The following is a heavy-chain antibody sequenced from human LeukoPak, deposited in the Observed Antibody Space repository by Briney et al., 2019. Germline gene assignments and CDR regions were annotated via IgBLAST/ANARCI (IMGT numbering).Heavy chain of an antibody. D-gene: IGHD2-21*02. CDR2: INPSGGST. V-gene: IGHV1-46*01. CDR1: GYTFTSYY. Sequence: ASVKVSCKASGYTFTSYYIHWVRQAPGQGLEWMGIINPSGGSTTYAQKFQGRVTMTRDTSTSTVYMELSSLRSEDTAVYYCARDREHIVLVTATRDAFDIRGQGTMVTVSS. J-gene: IGHJ3*02. CDR3: ARDREHIVLVTATRDAFDI.